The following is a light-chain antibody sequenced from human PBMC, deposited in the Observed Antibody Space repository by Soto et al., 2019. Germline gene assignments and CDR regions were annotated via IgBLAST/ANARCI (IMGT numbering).Light chain of an antibody. CDR2: DAS. V-gene: IGKV3-15*01. CDR3: HQYNRWPQGT. J-gene: IGKJ2*01. CDR1: QSISRS. Sequence: EIVLTQSPAILSVSPGERATLSCRASQSISRSLAWYQQKPGQAPRLLISDASTRATGIPARFSGSGSGTEFTLTISSLQSEDFALYYCHQYNRWPQGTFGQGTKADIK.